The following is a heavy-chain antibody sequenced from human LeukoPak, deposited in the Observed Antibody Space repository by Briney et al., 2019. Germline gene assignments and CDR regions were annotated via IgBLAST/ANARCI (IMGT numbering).Heavy chain of an antibody. CDR2: IKSKTDGGTT. CDR3: TTHTPYHYDSSGYLYLAN. D-gene: IGHD3-22*01. Sequence: GGSLRLSCAASGFTFSNAWMSWVRQAPGKGLEWVGRIKSKTDGGTTDYAAPVKGRFTISRDDSKNTLYLQMNSLKTEDTAVYYCTTHTPYHYDSSGYLYLANWGQGTLVTVSS. V-gene: IGHV3-15*01. J-gene: IGHJ4*02. CDR1: GFTFSNAW.